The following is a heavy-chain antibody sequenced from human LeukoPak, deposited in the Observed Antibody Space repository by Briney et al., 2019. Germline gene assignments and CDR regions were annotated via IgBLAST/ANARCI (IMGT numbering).Heavy chain of an antibody. V-gene: IGHV3-74*01. J-gene: IGHJ6*02. CDR2: INSDGSST. CDR3: AKENSLVVPAARLYYGMDV. CDR1: GFTFSSYW. Sequence: GGSLRLSCAASGFTFSSYWMHWVRQAPGKGLVWVSRINSDGSSTSYADSVKGRFTISRDNAKNTLYLQMNSLRAEDTAVYYCAKENSLVVPAARLYYGMDVWGQGTTVTVSS. D-gene: IGHD2-2*01.